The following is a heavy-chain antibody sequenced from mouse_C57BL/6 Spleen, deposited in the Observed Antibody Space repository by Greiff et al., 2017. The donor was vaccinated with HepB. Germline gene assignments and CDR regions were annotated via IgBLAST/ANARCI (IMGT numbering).Heavy chain of an antibody. CDR2: IWSGGST. CDR1: GFSLTSYG. J-gene: IGHJ1*03. V-gene: IGHV2-2*01. CDR3: ARSSHYYGSPDWYFDV. D-gene: IGHD1-1*01. Sequence: VQRVESGPGLVQPSQSLSITCTVSGFSLTSYGVHWVRQSPGKGLEWLGVIWSGGSTDYNAAFISRLSISKDNAKSQVFFKMNSLQADDTAIYYCARSSHYYGSPDWYFDVWGTGTTVTVSS.